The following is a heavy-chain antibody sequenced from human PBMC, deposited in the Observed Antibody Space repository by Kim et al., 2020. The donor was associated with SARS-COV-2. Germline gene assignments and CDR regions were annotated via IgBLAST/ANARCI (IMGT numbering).Heavy chain of an antibody. V-gene: IGHV1-24*01. CDR3: ATGSRIQLSLYYFDY. D-gene: IGHD5-18*01. CDR2: FDYEGVKI. CDR1: GDTLTESS. J-gene: IGHJ4*02. Sequence: ASVKVSCKLSGDTLTESSMHWVRQAPGKGFEWMGGFDYEGVKIVYAQKFQGRVSMTEDTFTNTAYMEMNSLRSEDTAVYFCATGSRIQLSLYYFDYWGQGTLVTVSS.